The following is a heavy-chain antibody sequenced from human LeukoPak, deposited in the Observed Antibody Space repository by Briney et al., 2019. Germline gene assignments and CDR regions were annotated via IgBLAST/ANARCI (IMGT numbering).Heavy chain of an antibody. CDR3: AKRGVVIRVILVGFHKEAYYFDS. Sequence: PGGSQRLSCAVSGITLSNYGMSWVRQAPGKGLEWVAGISDSGGSTNYADSVKGRFTISRDNPKNTLYLQLNSLRAEDTAVYFCAKRGVVIRVILVGFHKEAYYFDSWGQGALVTVSS. J-gene: IGHJ4*02. CDR2: ISDSGGST. CDR1: GITLSNYG. D-gene: IGHD2-21*01. V-gene: IGHV3-23*01.